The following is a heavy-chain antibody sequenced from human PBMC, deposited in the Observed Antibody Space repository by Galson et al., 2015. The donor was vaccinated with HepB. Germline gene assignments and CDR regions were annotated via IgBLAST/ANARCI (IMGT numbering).Heavy chain of an antibody. Sequence: SLRLSCAASGFTFSSYAMHWVRQAPGKGLEWVAVTWYDGSNKYYADSVKGRFTISRDNSKNTLYLQMNSLRAEDTAVYYCARLGPKWELDYWGQGTLVTVSS. CDR2: TWYDGSNK. D-gene: IGHD1-26*01. J-gene: IGHJ4*02. V-gene: IGHV3-33*08. CDR1: GFTFSSYA. CDR3: ARLGPKWELDY.